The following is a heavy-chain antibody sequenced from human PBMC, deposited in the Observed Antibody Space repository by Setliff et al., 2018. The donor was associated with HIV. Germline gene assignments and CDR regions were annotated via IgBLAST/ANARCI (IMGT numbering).Heavy chain of an antibody. V-gene: IGHV4-61*02. CDR1: GVSISSGTYY. Sequence: SETLSLTCTVSGVSISSGTYYWSWTRQPAGKALGWIGRIYTSGSANSNPSLKSRVTISVDTSKNQFSLELSSVTAADTAVYYCAREGRRYYGSGSPYFDYWGQGTLVTVSS. CDR3: AREGRRYYGSGSPYFDY. CDR2: IYTSGSA. J-gene: IGHJ4*02. D-gene: IGHD3-10*01.